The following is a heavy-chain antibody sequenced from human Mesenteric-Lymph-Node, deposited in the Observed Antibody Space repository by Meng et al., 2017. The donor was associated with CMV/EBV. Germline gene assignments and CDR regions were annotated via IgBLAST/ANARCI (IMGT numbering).Heavy chain of an antibody. V-gene: IGHV3-72*01. J-gene: IGHJ4*02. D-gene: IGHD3-10*01. CDR3: LVRGVITHY. CDR2: SRNKLNSYTT. CDR1: GFTFSYYY. Sequence: LSCAASGFTFSYYYIDWVRQAPGKGLEWVGRSRNKLNSYTTEYAASVKGRFTISRDESKNSLYLQMNSLKTEDTAVYYCLVRGVITHYWGQGTLVTVSS.